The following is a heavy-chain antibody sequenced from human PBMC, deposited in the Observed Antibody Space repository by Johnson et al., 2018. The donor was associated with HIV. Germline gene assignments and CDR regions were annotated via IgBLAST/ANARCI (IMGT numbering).Heavy chain of an antibody. V-gene: IGHV3-30*04. J-gene: IGHJ3*02. Sequence: QMLLVESGGGVVQPGRSLRLSCAASGFTFSDYSMHWVRQTPGKGLEWVAVISFDGTTKYYADSVKGRFTISRDNSNNTLYLQMNSLRVEDTALYYCARGVLLWFRELSSLNDAFDIWGQGTMVTVSS. CDR2: ISFDGTTK. D-gene: IGHD3-10*01. CDR3: ARGVLLWFRELSSLNDAFDI. CDR1: GFTFSDYS.